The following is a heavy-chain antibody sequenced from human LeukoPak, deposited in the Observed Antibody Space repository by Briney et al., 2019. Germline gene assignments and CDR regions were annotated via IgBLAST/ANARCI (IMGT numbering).Heavy chain of an antibody. Sequence: GASVTVSCKASGYTSTSYDINWVQQATGQGLEWMGWMNPNSGNTGYAQKFQGRVTMTRNTSISTAYMELSSLRSEDTAVYYCARAKSTRRLRTDRGDYFDYWGQGTLVTVSS. CDR2: MNPNSGNT. D-gene: IGHD5-24*01. CDR1: GYTSTSYD. CDR3: ARAKSTRRLRTDRGDYFDY. J-gene: IGHJ4*02. V-gene: IGHV1-8*01.